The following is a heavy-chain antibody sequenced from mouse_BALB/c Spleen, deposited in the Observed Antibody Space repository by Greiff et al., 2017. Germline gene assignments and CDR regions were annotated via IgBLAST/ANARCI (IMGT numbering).Heavy chain of an antibody. V-gene: IGHV1-87*01. D-gene: IGHD2-3*01. J-gene: IGHJ3*01. Sequence: QVQLKESGAELARPWASVKLSCTASGFTFTSYWMQWVQQRPGQGLEWIGVIYPGDGDTRYTQKFKGKATLNADKSSSTAYMQLSSLASEDSAVYYCARDGYYWFAYWGQGTLVTVSA. CDR1: GFTFTSYW. CDR3: ARDGYYWFAY. CDR2: IYPGDGDT.